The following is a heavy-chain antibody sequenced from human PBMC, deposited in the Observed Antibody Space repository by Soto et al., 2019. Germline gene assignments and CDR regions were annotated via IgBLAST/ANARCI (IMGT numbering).Heavy chain of an antibody. CDR2: IIPIFGTA. J-gene: IGHJ6*02. CDR3: AIDIAAAGTLLYYYGMDV. Sequence: QVQLVQSGAEVKKPGSSVKVSCKASGGTFSSYAISWVRQAPGQGLEWMGGIIPIFGTANYAQKFQGRVTITADESTSTAYMELSSLRSEDTAVYYCAIDIAAAGTLLYYYGMDVWGQGTTVTVSS. D-gene: IGHD6-13*01. CDR1: GGTFSSYA. V-gene: IGHV1-69*01.